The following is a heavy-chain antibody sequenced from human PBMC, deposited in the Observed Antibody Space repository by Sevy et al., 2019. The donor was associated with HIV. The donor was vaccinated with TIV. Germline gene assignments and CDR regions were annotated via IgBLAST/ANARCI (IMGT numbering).Heavy chain of an antibody. V-gene: IGHV1-8*01. CDR3: ARWWGTSYYYYYAMDV. CDR1: GYTFTSYD. Sequence: ASVKVSCKTSGYTFTSYDIHWVRQATGHRLEWMGWIMAKSGNTGCAQKFQGRVTMSRDTSISTAYMELSSLRSEDTAVYYCARWWGTSYYYYYAMDVWGQGTTVTVSS. D-gene: IGHD2-8*02. CDR2: IMAKSGNT. J-gene: IGHJ6*02.